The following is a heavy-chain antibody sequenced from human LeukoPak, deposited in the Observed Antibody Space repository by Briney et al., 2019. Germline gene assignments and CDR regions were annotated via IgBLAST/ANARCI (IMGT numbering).Heavy chain of an antibody. J-gene: IGHJ4*02. V-gene: IGHV4-59*01. CDR1: GGSISSYY. D-gene: IGHD3-10*01. Sequence: PSETLSLTCTVSGGSISSYYWSWIRQPPGKGLEWIVYIYYSGNTNYNPSLKSRVTISVDTSKNQFSLKLSSVTAADTAVYYCASHYYYGSGSYYYFDYWGQGTLVTVSS. CDR2: IYYSGNT. CDR3: ASHYYYGSGSYYYFDY.